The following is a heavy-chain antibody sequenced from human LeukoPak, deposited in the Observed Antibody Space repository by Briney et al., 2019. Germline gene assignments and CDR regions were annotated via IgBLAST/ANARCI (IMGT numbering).Heavy chain of an antibody. J-gene: IGHJ5*02. D-gene: IGHD3-22*01. CDR1: GGSFSGYY. CDR3: ARDYYDSSGYTRYNWFDP. Sequence: SETLSLTCAVYGGSFSGYYWSWIRQPPGKGLEWIGEINHSGSTNYNPSLKSRVTISVDTSKNQFSPKLSPVTAADTAVYYCARDYYDSSGYTRYNWFDPWGQGTLVTVSS. CDR2: INHSGST. V-gene: IGHV4-34*01.